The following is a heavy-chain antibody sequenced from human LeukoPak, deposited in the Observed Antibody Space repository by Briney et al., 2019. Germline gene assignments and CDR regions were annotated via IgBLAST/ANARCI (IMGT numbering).Heavy chain of an antibody. D-gene: IGHD4-17*01. V-gene: IGHV3-30*18. CDR1: GFTFSSYA. CDR2: ISYDGSNK. J-gene: IGHJ4*02. Sequence: GGSLRLSCAASGFTFSSYAMSWVRQAPGKGLEWVAVISYDGSNKYYADSVKGRFTISRDNSKNTLYLQMNSLRAEDTAVYYCAKDLQTTVTTPVDYWGQGTLVTVSS. CDR3: AKDLQTTVTTPVDY.